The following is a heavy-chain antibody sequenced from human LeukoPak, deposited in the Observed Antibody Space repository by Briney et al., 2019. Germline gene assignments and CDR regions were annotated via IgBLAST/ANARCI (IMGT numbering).Heavy chain of an antibody. J-gene: IGHJ3*01. CDR1: GFTFSSYG. Sequence: GRSLRFSCAASGFTFSSYGMHWVRQAPGKGLEWVVVISYDGSKKYYADSVKGRFTISRDNSKNTLYLQMNSLRAEDTAVYYCAKEYSSIVAFDFWGQGTMVTVSS. CDR2: ISYDGSKK. D-gene: IGHD5-18*01. CDR3: AKEYSSIVAFDF. V-gene: IGHV3-30*18.